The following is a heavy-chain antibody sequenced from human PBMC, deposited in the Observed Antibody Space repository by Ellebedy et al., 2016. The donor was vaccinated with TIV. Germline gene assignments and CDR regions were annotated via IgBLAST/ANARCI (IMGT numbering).Heavy chain of an antibody. Sequence: GESLKISXEASGYHFTHYLIGWVRQMPGKGLEWMGSIYPVDSDTRYSPSFQGQVTISADKSLNTAYLQWSSLKASDSAFYYCARLPFGVTLFAVAPNKYFDYWGQGTLVTVSS. CDR2: IYPVDSDT. D-gene: IGHD3-3*01. V-gene: IGHV5-51*01. J-gene: IGHJ4*01. CDR3: ARLPFGVTLFAVAPNKYFDY. CDR1: GYHFTHYL.